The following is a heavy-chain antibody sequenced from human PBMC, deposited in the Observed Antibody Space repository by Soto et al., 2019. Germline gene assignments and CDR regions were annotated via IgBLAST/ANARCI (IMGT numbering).Heavy chain of an antibody. Sequence: SVKVSCKASGGTFNNYGISWVRQAPGQGLEWMGGIIPIFGAANSAQRFRGRVTITVDESTNTAYMELSSLRSDDTAVYFCSRGWAVMVPAADSGDIQWYYYDMDVWGQGTTVTVSS. CDR1: GGTFNNYG. V-gene: IGHV1-69*13. D-gene: IGHD2-2*01. J-gene: IGHJ6*01. CDR2: IIPIFGAA. CDR3: SRGWAVMVPAADSGDIQWYYYDMDV.